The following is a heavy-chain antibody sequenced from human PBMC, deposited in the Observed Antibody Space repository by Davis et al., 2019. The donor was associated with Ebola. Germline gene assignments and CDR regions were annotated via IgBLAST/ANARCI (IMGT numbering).Heavy chain of an antibody. CDR3: AKDKNYDFWSGYPHDAFDI. Sequence: GESLNISCAASGFTFRSYAMSWVRQAPGKGLEWVSAISGSGGSTYYADSVKGRFTISRDNSKNTLYLQMNSLRAEDTAIYYCAKDKNYDFWSGYPHDAFDIWGQGTMVTVAS. V-gene: IGHV3-23*01. CDR2: ISGSGGST. J-gene: IGHJ3*02. D-gene: IGHD3-3*01. CDR1: GFTFRSYA.